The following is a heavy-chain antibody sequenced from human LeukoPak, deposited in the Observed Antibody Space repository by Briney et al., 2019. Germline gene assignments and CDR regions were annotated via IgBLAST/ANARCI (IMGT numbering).Heavy chain of an antibody. V-gene: IGHV1-69*13. CDR3: ATSLSGVAAGYYYDMDV. Sequence: ASVKVSCKASGGTFSSYAISWVRQAPGQGLEWMGGIIPIFGTANYAQKFQGRVTITADESTSTAYMELSSLRSEDTAVYYCATSLSGVAAGYYYDMDVWGQGTTVTVSS. D-gene: IGHD3-10*02. J-gene: IGHJ6*02. CDR1: GGTFSSYA. CDR2: IIPIFGTA.